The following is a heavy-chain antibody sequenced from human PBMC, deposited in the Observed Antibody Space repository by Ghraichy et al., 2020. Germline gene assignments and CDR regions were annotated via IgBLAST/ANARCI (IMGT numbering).Heavy chain of an antibody. V-gene: IGHV4-31*03. Sequence: SETLSLTCTVSGDSISSGGYYWSWIRQHPRKGLEWIGYIYYSGSTYYNPSLKSRVTISVDTSKNQFSLKLSSVTAADTAVYYCARRAVVATDWFDPWGQGTLVTVSS. D-gene: IGHD2-15*01. J-gene: IGHJ5*02. CDR1: GDSISSGGYY. CDR2: IYYSGST. CDR3: ARRAVVATDWFDP.